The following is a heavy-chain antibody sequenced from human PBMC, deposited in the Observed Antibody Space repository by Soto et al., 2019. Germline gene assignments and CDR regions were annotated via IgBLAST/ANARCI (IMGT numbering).Heavy chain of an antibody. J-gene: IGHJ4*02. D-gene: IGHD6-19*01. Sequence: QVQLVQSGAEVKKPGASVKVSCKASGYTFTGYAMPWVRQAPGQRLEGMGWINAGNGNTKCSQKFQGRVTITRDTSASTAYMELSSLRSEDTAVYYCARGRTGYSSGWYSGYWGPGTLVTVFS. CDR2: INAGNGNT. V-gene: IGHV1-3*01. CDR1: GYTFTGYA. CDR3: ARGRTGYSSGWYSGY.